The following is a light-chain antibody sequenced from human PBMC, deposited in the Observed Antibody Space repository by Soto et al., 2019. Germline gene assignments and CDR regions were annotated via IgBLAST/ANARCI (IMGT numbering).Light chain of an antibody. J-gene: IGLJ3*02. Sequence: QSVLTQPASVSGSPGQSITISCTGTSSDVGAYDLVSWYQHHPGKVPKLIIYEATKWPSGVSHRFSGSKSGNTASLTISGLQAEDEADYYCNSYTSSSTWVFGGGTKVTVL. V-gene: IGLV2-14*02. CDR2: EAT. CDR1: SSDVGAYDL. CDR3: NSYTSSSTWV.